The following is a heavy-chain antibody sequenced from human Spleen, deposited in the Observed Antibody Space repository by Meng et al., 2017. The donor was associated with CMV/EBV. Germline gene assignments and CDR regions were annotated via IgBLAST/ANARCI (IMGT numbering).Heavy chain of an antibody. V-gene: IGHV2-5*02. CDR1: GFSLTTSGVG. Sequence: SGPTLMKPTQTLTLTCIFSGFSLTTSGVGVGWIRQPPGKALEWLALIYWDDDKRYNPSLENRLTITKDTSNNQVVLTLINVDPVDTATYYCVHKIGGSGTYFKGVFGYWGQGLLVTVSS. CDR3: VHKIGGSGTYFKGVFGY. D-gene: IGHD3-10*01. J-gene: IGHJ4*02. CDR2: IYWDDDK.